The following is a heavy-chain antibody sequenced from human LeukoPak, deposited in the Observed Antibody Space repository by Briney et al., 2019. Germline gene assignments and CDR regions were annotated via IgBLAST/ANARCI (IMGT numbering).Heavy chain of an antibody. V-gene: IGHV3-7*05. Sequence: PGGSLRLSCAASGFTFNTYWMTWVRQAPGKGLEWVANINQDGREKYYVDSVKGRFTISRDNAKNSLYLQMNSLRAEDTAVYYCARGSILTGYYPGNFDYWGQGTLVTVSS. CDR1: GFTFNTYW. J-gene: IGHJ4*02. CDR3: ARGSILTGYYPGNFDY. D-gene: IGHD3-9*01. CDR2: INQDGREK.